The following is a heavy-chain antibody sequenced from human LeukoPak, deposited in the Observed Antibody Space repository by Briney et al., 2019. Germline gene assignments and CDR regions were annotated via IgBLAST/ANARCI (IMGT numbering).Heavy chain of an antibody. Sequence: GGSLRLSCAASGFTFSDFWMHWVRQAPGKGPVWVSRIRPDGTDASYADSVKGRFTISRDNARNTLFLQISSLRDEDTAVYYCARDMWGSFDYWGQGTLVTVSS. CDR1: GFTFSDFW. J-gene: IGHJ4*02. V-gene: IGHV3-74*01. D-gene: IGHD7-27*01. CDR2: IRPDGTDA. CDR3: ARDMWGSFDY.